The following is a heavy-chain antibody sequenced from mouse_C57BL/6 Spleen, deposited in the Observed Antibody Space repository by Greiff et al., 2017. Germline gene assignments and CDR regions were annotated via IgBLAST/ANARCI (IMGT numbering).Heavy chain of an antibody. D-gene: IGHD2-3*01. CDR1: GFSLTSYA. CDR3: ARTCDDGWAWFAY. V-gene: IGHV2-9-1*01. J-gene: IGHJ3*01. Sequence: VQLVESGPGLVAPSQSLSITCTVSGFSLTSYAISWVRQPPGKGLEWLGVIWTGGGTHYNSALKSRLSISKDNSKSQVFLKMNSLQTDDTARYYCARTCDDGWAWFAYWGQGTLVTVSA. CDR2: IWTGGGT.